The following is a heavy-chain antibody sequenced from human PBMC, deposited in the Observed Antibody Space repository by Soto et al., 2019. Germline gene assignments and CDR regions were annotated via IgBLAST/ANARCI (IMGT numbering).Heavy chain of an antibody. Sequence: PGGSLRLSCAASGFTCSSYPMHRVRQAPGKGLEWVALISFDGNNKYYTDSVKGRFTISRDNSMNTLYLQMNSLRPGDTAVYYCARERSSGYYPHYNMDVWGQGTTVTVS. CDR2: ISFDGNNK. CDR1: GFTCSSYP. V-gene: IGHV3-30-3*01. J-gene: IGHJ6*02. CDR3: ARERSSGYYPHYNMDV. D-gene: IGHD3-22*01.